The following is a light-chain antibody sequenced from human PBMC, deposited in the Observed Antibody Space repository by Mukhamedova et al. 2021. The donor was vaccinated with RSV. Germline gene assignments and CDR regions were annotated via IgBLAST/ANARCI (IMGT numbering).Light chain of an antibody. CDR2: AAS. Sequence: VGDRVTMTCRASQSISNYLNWYQQKPGKAPQFLIHAASSLQCGVPSRFSGSGSGTDFTLTISSLQPEDFATYYCQQSYSAPFTFG. V-gene: IGKV1-39*01. CDR1: QSISNY. CDR3: QQSYSAPFT. J-gene: IGKJ3*01.